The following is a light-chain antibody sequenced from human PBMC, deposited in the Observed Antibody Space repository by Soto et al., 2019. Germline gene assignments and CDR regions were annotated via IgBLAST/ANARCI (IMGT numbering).Light chain of an antibody. CDR1: QGISSY. CDR3: QQLSDYPLT. CDR2: GAS. J-gene: IGKJ4*01. Sequence: DLQLTQFPSFLSASVGDRVTITCRASQGISSYLAWYQQKPGKAPKVLIYGASTLQSGVPSRFSGSASGTEFTLPISSLQPEDSATYYCQQLSDYPLTFGGGTKVEI. V-gene: IGKV1-9*01.